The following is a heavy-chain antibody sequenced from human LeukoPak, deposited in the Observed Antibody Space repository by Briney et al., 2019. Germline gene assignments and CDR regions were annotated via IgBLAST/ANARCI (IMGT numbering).Heavy chain of an antibody. CDR1: GYTFTGYY. Sequence: ASVKVSCKASGYTFTGYYMHWVRQAPGQGLEWMGWINPNSGGTNYAQKFQGRVTMTRDTSISTAYMELSRLRSEDTAVYYCARRATTVIRYNWFDPWGQGTLVTVSS. CDR3: ARRATTVIRYNWFDP. D-gene: IGHD4-11*01. V-gene: IGHV1-2*02. CDR2: INPNSGGT. J-gene: IGHJ5*02.